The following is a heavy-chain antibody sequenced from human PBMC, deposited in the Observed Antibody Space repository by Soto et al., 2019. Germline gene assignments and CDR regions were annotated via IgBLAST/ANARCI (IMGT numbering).Heavy chain of an antibody. CDR3: TTDPGGPAPPNWFDP. CDR2: IKSKTDGGTT. Sequence: PGGSLRLSCAASGFTFSSAWMNWVRQAPGKGLEWVGRIKSKTDGGTTDYAAPVKGRFTISRDDSKNTLYLQMNSLKTEDTAVYYCTTDPGGPAPPNWFDPWGQGTLVTAPQ. CDR1: GFTFSSAW. D-gene: IGHD2-2*01. V-gene: IGHV3-15*07. J-gene: IGHJ5*02.